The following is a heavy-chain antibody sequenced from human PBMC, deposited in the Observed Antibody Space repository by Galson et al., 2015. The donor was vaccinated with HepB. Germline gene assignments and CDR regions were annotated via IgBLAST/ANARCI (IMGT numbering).Heavy chain of an antibody. CDR3: ARDSEQLVPGYYYGMDV. Sequence: SLRLSCAASGFTFSSYGMHWVRQAPGKGLEWVAVIWYDGSNKYYADSVKGRFTISRDNSKNTLYLQMNSLRAEDTAVYYCARDSEQLVPGYYYGMDVWGQGTTVTVSS. CDR2: IWYDGSNK. J-gene: IGHJ6*02. V-gene: IGHV3-33*01. CDR1: GFTFSSYG. D-gene: IGHD6-13*01.